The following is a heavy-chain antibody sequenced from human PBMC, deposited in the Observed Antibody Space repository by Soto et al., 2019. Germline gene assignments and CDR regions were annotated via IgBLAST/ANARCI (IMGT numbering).Heavy chain of an antibody. V-gene: IGHV3-7*01. CDR2: INQDGSQK. CDR1: GFTFTSFW. CDR3: ARDFFTNGYEAYDI. Sequence: EVQLVESGGGLVQPGGSLTLSCAASGFTFTSFWMNWVRQAPGKGLEWVANINQDGSQKYYADSVKGRFTISRDNAKNSLYLQLSSLRAEDTAVYYCARDFFTNGYEAYDIWGQGTVVTVSS. D-gene: IGHD2-8*01. J-gene: IGHJ3*02.